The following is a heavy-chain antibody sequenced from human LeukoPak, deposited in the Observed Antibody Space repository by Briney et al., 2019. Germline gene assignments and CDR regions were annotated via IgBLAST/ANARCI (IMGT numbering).Heavy chain of an antibody. V-gene: IGHV4-34*01. CDR1: GGSFSGYY. CDR3: ARGYSYGFHYMDV. Sequence: SETLSLTCAVYGGSFSGYYWSWIRQPPGKGLEWIGEINHSGSTNYNPSLKSRVTISADTSKNQFSLKLSSVTAADTAVYYCARGYSYGFHYMDVWGKGTTVTVSS. D-gene: IGHD5-18*01. J-gene: IGHJ6*03. CDR2: INHSGST.